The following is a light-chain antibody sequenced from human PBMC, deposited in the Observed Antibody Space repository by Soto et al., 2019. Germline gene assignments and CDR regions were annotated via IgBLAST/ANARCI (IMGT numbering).Light chain of an antibody. Sequence: EIVLTQSPGTLSLSPGQRATLSCRASQSVGSNYLAWYQQKPGQAPRLLIYGASGRATGIPDRFSGSGSGTDFSLTISTLEPEDFAVYYCQQYGSSPRLTFGQGTKVDIK. J-gene: IGKJ4*01. CDR3: QQYGSSPRLT. CDR1: QSVGSNY. CDR2: GAS. V-gene: IGKV3-20*01.